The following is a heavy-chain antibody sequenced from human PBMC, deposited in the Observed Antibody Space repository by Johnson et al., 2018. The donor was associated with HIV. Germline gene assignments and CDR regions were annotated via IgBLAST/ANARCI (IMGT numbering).Heavy chain of an antibody. CDR2: ISWNGGSI. CDR3: ARGGGYSGYDRGGRAFDI. J-gene: IGHJ3*02. D-gene: IGHD5-12*01. CDR1: GFTFDDYG. Sequence: VQLVESGGGLVQPGRSLRLSCVASGFTFDDYGMHWVRQAPGKGLEWVSGISWNGGSIGYADSVKGRFTIARDNAKNSLYLQMNSLKTEDTAVYYCARGGGYSGYDRGGRAFDIWGQGTMVTVSS. V-gene: IGHV3-9*01.